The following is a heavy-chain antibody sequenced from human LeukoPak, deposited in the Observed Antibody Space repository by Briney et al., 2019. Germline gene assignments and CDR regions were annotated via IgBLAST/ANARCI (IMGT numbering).Heavy chain of an antibody. D-gene: IGHD6-13*01. Sequence: SETLSLTCTVSGDSISSDYWSWIRQPPGKGLGWSGYIYHSGSTNYNPSLKSRVTISADTSKDQFSLKLASVTAADTAVYYCATGYSSTWHYFDYWGQGTLVTVSS. V-gene: IGHV4-59*01. CDR3: ATGYSSTWHYFDY. CDR2: IYHSGST. J-gene: IGHJ4*02. CDR1: GDSISSDY.